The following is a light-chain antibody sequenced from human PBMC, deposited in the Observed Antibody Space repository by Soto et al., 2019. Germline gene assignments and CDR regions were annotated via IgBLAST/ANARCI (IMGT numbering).Light chain of an antibody. Sequence: DIQMTQFPSSLSASVGDRVTITCRASQRSSNNLNWYQQRPGKAPNLLIYADSSLHSRVTSIFSGSRSGTDFALTITSLPPEDSETYFCEQSYSILRTFSKRTTVEVK. CDR1: QRSSNN. J-gene: IGKJ1*01. V-gene: IGKV1-39*01. CDR3: EQSYSILRT. CDR2: ADS.